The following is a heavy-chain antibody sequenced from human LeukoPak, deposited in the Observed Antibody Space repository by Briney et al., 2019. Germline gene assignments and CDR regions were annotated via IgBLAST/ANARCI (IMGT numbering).Heavy chain of an antibody. J-gene: IGHJ3*02. CDR1: GGSISSSNF. CDR3: ARDLRGSGEGAGFDM. CDR2: IYHSGST. D-gene: IGHD4/OR15-4a*01. V-gene: IGHV4-4*02. Sequence: SETLSLTCAVSGGSISSSNFWSWVRQPPGKGLEWIGEIYHSGSTNYNPSLKSRVTISVDKSKNQFSLKLNSVTAADTAVYYCARDLRGSGEGAGFDMWGQGTMVTASS.